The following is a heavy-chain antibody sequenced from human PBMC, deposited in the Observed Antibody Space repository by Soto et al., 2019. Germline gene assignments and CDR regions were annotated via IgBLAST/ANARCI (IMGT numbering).Heavy chain of an antibody. CDR3: ARAPLIRGRSWFDP. CDR1: GYTFTNYA. CDR2: INSGKGNT. J-gene: IGHJ5*02. V-gene: IGHV1-3*01. Sequence: QLQLVQSGPEVKKPGDSVKVSCKTSGYTFTNYAMYWVRQAPGQSLEWMGWINSGKGNTKYSQKFQDRVTITRDTSASIVYMELSNLKSEDTAIYYCARAPLIRGRSWFDPWGQGTLVAVFS. D-gene: IGHD3-10*01.